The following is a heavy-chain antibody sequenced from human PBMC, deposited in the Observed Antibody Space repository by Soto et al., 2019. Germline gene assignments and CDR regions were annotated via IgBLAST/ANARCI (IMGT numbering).Heavy chain of an antibody. V-gene: IGHV4-34*01. CDR1: GGSFSGYY. J-gene: IGHJ6*04. CDR2: TNQSGST. D-gene: IGHD3-10*01. CDR3: ARGPVSGSYFGSYYYYYYGMEV. Sequence: PSETLSLTCAVYGGSFSGYYRSWIRQPPGKGLEWIGETNQSGSTNYNPSLKSRVTISVDPSKNQFSLKLSSVTAADTAVYYCARGPVSGSYFGSYYYYYYGMEVWGKGTTVT.